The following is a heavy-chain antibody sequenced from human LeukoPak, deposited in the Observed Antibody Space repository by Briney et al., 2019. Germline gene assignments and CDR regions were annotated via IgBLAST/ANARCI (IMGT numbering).Heavy chain of an antibody. CDR1: GYSISSGYY. CDR3: ARLPYYYHSSGYYSSEFDY. V-gene: IGHV4-38-2*02. Sequence: SETLSLTCTVSGYSISSGYYWGWIRQPPGNGLEWIGSIYHSGSTYYNPSLKSRVTISVDTSKNQFSLKLRSVTAADTAVYYCARLPYYYHSSGYYSSEFDYWGQGTLVTVSS. J-gene: IGHJ4*02. CDR2: IYHSGST. D-gene: IGHD3-22*01.